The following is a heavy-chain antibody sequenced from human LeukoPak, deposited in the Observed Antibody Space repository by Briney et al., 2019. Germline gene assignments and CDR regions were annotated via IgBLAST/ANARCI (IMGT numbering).Heavy chain of an antibody. Sequence: KPSETLSLTCAVYGGSFSGYYWSWIRQPPGKGLEWIGEINHSGSTNYNPSLKSRVTISVDTSKNQFSLKLSSVTAADTAVYYCARGPRYYGSGIYDYWGQGTLVTVSS. CDR2: INHSGST. CDR3: ARGPRYYGSGIYDY. D-gene: IGHD3-10*01. CDR1: GGSFSGYY. V-gene: IGHV4-34*01. J-gene: IGHJ4*02.